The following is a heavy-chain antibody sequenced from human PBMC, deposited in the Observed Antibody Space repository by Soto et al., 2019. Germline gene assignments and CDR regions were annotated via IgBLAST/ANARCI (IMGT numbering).Heavy chain of an antibody. D-gene: IGHD5-18*01. CDR3: ARRIQLWFSNWFDP. J-gene: IGHJ5*02. V-gene: IGHV4-39*01. CDR1: GGSISSSSYY. CDR2: IYYSGST. Sequence: SETLSLTCTVSGGSISSSSYYWGWIRQPPGKGLEWIGSIYYSGSTYYNPSLKRRVTISVDTSKNQFSLKLSSVTAADTAVYYCARRIQLWFSNWFDPWGQGTLVTVSS.